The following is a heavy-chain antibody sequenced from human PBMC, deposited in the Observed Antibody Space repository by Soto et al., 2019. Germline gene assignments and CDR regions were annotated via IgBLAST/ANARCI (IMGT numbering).Heavy chain of an antibody. CDR3: ARRQWLVGGYYYGLDV. CDR1: GYTFTSYG. Sequence: QVQLVQSGAEVKKPGASVKVSCKASGYTFTSYGISWVRQAPGQGLEWMGWTSAYNGNTNYAQKLQGRVTMTTGTSTSTAYMELRSLRSDDTAVYYCARRQWLVGGYYYGLDVWGQGTTVTVSS. CDR2: TSAYNGNT. J-gene: IGHJ6*02. D-gene: IGHD6-19*01. V-gene: IGHV1-18*01.